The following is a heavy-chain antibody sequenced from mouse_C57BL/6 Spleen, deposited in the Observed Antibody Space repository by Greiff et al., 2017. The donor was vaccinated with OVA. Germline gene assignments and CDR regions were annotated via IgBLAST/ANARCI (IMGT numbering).Heavy chain of an antibody. J-gene: IGHJ4*01. V-gene: IGHV1-64*01. Sequence: QVQLQQPGAELVKPGASVKLSCKASGYTFTSYWMHWVKQRPGQGLEWIGMIHPNSGSTNYNEKFKSKATLTVDKSSSTAYMQLSSLTSEDSAVYYCARSYYGSSPLAMDYGGQGTSVTVSS. D-gene: IGHD1-1*01. CDR2: IHPNSGST. CDR1: GYTFTSYW. CDR3: ARSYYGSSPLAMDY.